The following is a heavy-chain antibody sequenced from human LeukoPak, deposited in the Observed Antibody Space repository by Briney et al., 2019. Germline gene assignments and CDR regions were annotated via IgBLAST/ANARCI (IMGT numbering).Heavy chain of an antibody. J-gene: IGHJ4*02. V-gene: IGHV1-46*01. D-gene: IGHD3-10*01. CDR2: INPSGGNT. CDR1: GYSFTGYY. Sequence: ASVKVSCKASGYSFTGYYMHLVRQAPGQGLEWVGIINPSGGNTSHAQKFQGRVTMTRDTSTSTAYMELSSLRSEGTAVYYCARGGGVRGILGMITMVRGVKYYFDYWGQGTQVTVSS. CDR3: ARGGGVRGILGMITMVRGVKYYFDY.